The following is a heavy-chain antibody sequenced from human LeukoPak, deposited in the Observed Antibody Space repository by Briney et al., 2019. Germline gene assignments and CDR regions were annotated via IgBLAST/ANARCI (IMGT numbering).Heavy chain of an antibody. Sequence: GGSLRLSCAASEFTFSSYDTHWVRQATGKGLEWVSTIDTAGNAWYPDSVKGRFTISRENAKHSLNHQMNSLTVGDTAVYYCARAKMPGIQTAGRVNYFDSWGQGTLVTVSS. D-gene: IGHD6-13*01. J-gene: IGHJ4*02. CDR2: IDTAGNA. V-gene: IGHV3-13*01. CDR1: EFTFSSYD. CDR3: ARAKMPGIQTAGRVNYFDS.